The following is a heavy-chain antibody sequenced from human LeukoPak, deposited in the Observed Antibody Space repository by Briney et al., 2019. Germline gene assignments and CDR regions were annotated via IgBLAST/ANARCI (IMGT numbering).Heavy chain of an antibody. CDR2: IYYSGST. CDR3: ARGPYDFWSGMQYNYYYYYMDV. J-gene: IGHJ6*03. D-gene: IGHD3-3*01. V-gene: IGHV4-59*08. CDR1: GGSFSGYY. Sequence: SETLSLTCTVYGGSFSGYYWSWIRQPPGKGLEWIGYIYYSGSTNYNPSLKSRITISVDTSKNQFSLKLSSVTAADTAVYYCARGPYDFWSGMQYNYYYYYMDVWGKGTTVTVSS.